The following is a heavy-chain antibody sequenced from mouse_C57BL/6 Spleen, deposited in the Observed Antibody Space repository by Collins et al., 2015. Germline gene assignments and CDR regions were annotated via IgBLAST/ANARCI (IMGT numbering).Heavy chain of an antibody. D-gene: IGHD1-1*01. CDR2: IYPGDGDT. J-gene: IGHJ1*01. Sequence: QVQLQQSGPELVKPGASVKISCKVSGYVFSTPWMNWVKQRPGQGLEWIGRIYPGDGDTKYNGKFKGKATLTADKSSSTAYMQLSSLSSMDSAVYFCARDGNYYGSSLAWYFDVWGAGTTVTVSS. CDR3: ARDGNYYGSSLAWYFDV. V-gene: IGHV1-82*01. CDR1: GYVFSTPW.